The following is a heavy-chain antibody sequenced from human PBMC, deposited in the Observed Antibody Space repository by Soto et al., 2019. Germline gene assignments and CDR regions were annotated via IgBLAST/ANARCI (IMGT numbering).Heavy chain of an antibody. CDR2: INPSNEIT. V-gene: IGHV1-2*02. Sequence: GSSVKVSCKTSGYTFSAYYVHWARLAPGRGFQWLGWINPSNEITAFSQFFQGRVTMTRDTSTNTVHMELNSLTSDDTAVYYCMRGGCGHAPLDYSGQGTLVIVSS. J-gene: IGHJ4*02. CDR1: GYTFSAYY. D-gene: IGHD6-25*01. CDR3: MRGGCGHAPLDY.